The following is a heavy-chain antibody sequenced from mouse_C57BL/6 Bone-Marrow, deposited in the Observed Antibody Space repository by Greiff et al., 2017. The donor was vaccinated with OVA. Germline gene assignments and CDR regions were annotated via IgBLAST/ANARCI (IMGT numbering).Heavy chain of an antibody. D-gene: IGHD2-12*01. CDR1: GYTFTSYW. J-gene: IGHJ4*01. CDR3: ARGDDDAMDY. V-gene: IGHV1-50*01. CDR2: IDPSDSYT. Sequence: QVQLQQPGAELVKPGASVKLSCKASGYTFTSYWMQWVKQRHGQGLEWIGEIDPSDSYTNYNQKFKGKATLTVDTSSSTAYMQLSSLTSEDSAVYYCARGDDDAMDYWGQGTSVTVSS.